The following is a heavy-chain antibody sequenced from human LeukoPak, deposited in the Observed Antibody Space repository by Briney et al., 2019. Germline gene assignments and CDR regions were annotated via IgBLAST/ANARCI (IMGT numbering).Heavy chain of an antibody. V-gene: IGHV6-1*01. CDR3: ARRLTQYDCFDP. D-gene: IGHD2-2*01. CDR2: TYYRSTWYN. CDR1: GDSFSSNSVT. J-gene: IGHJ5*02. Sequence: SQTLSLTCAISGDSFSSNSVTWNWLRQSPSRGLEWLGSTYYRSTWYNDYAVSVRGRITVNPDTSKNQFSLHLNSVTPEDTAVYYCARRLTQYDCFDPWGQGILVTVSS.